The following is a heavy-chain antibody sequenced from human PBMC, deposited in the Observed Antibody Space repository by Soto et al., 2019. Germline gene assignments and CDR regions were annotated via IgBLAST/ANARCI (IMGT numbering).Heavy chain of an antibody. J-gene: IGHJ5*02. CDR3: ARERTRGFDP. CDR1: GYTFTSYD. Sequence: QVHLVQPGAEVRKPGASVKVSFKASGYTFTSYDINWVRQATGQGLEWMGWMNPNSGNTAYAQKFQGRVTMTRNTSISTAHMELSSLRSEDTVVYYCARERTRGFDPWGQGTLVTVSS. V-gene: IGHV1-8*01. CDR2: MNPNSGNT.